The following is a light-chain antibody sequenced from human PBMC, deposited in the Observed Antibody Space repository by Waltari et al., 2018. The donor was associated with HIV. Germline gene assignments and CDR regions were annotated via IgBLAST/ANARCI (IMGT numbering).Light chain of an antibody. J-gene: IGLJ3*02. CDR2: DVS. V-gene: IGLV2-23*02. CDR1: SSDVGGYNY. Sequence: QSALTQPASVSGFPGQSITISCTGTSSDVGGYNYVSWYQQHPGKAPKLMIYDVSKLPSGVSIRFSGSKSGNTASLTISGLQAEDEADYYCCSYAGTSTWVFGGGTQLTVL. CDR3: CSYAGTSTWV.